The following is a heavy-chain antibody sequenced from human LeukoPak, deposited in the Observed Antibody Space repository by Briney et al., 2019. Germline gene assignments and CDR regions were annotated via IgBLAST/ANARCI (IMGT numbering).Heavy chain of an antibody. D-gene: IGHD5-24*01. CDR3: AKGGEMATIEESDY. Sequence: PGRSLRLACAASGFTFSTYAMHWVRQAPGRGLEWGTVISYDGSIKYYADSVKGRFTISRDNSKNTVYLQMHSLRDEDTAVYYCAKGGEMATIEESDYWGQGTLVTVSS. J-gene: IGHJ4*02. V-gene: IGHV3-30*18. CDR2: ISYDGSIK. CDR1: GFTFSTYA.